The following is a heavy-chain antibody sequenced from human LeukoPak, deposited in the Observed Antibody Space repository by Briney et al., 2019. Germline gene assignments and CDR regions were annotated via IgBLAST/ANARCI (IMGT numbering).Heavy chain of an antibody. D-gene: IGHD2-8*01. CDR1: GGTFSSYA. J-gene: IGHJ5*02. V-gene: IGHV1-69*13. Sequence: GASVKVSCKASGGTFSSYAISWVRQAPGQGLEWTGGIIPIFGTANYAQKFQGRVTITADESTSTAYMELSSLRSEDTAVYYCARDRGDIVLMVYGNNWFDPWGQGTLVTVSS. CDR3: ARDRGDIVLMVYGNNWFDP. CDR2: IIPIFGTA.